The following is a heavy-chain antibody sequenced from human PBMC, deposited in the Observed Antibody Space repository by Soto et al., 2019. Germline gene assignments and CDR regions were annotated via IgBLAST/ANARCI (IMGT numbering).Heavy chain of an antibody. CDR3: ARDRDTPYCSGGSCYGYDY. V-gene: IGHV3-33*01. CDR2: IWYDGSNK. D-gene: IGHD2-15*01. Sequence: GGSLRLSCAASGFTFSSYGMHWVRQAPGKGLEWVAVIWYDGSNKYYADSVKGRFTISRDNSKNTLYLQMNSLRAEDTAVYYCARDRDTPYCSGGSCYGYDYWGQGTLVTVSS. CDR1: GFTFSSYG. J-gene: IGHJ4*02.